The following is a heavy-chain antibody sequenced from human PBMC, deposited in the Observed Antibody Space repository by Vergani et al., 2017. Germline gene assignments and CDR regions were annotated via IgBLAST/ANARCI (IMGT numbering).Heavy chain of an antibody. CDR3: ASRVSAGGGLDT. D-gene: IGHD2-15*01. Sequence: VQLVESGGGLVQPGGSLRLSCGASGFTFKNNTMTWVRQSPGKGLEWVSSITSTGATINYADSVKGRFTISRDNAKKFLYLQMNNLRAEDTALYYCASRVSAGGGLDTWGQGTLVNVS. CDR1: GFTFKNNT. V-gene: IGHV3-21*02. CDR2: ITSTGATI. J-gene: IGHJ5*02.